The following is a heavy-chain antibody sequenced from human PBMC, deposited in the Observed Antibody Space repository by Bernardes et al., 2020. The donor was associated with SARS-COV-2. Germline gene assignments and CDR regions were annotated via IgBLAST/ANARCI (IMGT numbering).Heavy chain of an antibody. CDR2: ISDSGGET. V-gene: IGHV3-23*01. J-gene: IGHJ2*01. Sequence: GRSLRLSCAASGFTFSSYGMFWVRQAPGKGLEWVSAISDSGGETFYADSMKGRFTISRDNSKNTLYLQMNSLRAEDTALYYCAKRRVIGNWYFDLWGRGTLVTVSS. CDR3: AKRRVIGNWYFDL. D-gene: IGHD1-26*01. CDR1: GFTFSSYG.